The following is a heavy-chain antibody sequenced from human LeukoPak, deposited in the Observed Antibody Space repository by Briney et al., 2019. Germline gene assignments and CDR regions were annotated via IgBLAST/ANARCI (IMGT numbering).Heavy chain of an antibody. CDR1: GFTFSSYS. V-gene: IGHV3-21*01. J-gene: IGHJ4*02. CDR2: ISSSGSYI. D-gene: IGHD6-19*01. CDR3: ARARGGWYSEY. Sequence: PGGSLRLSCAASGFTFSSYSMNWVRQAPGKGVEWVSSISSSGSYIYYADSVKGRFTISRDNAKNSLYLQMNSLRAEDTAVYYCARARGGWYSEYWGQGTLVTVSS.